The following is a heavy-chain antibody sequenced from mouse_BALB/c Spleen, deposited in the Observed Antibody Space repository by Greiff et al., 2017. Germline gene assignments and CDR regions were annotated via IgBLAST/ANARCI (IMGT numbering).Heavy chain of an antibody. V-gene: IGHV3-6*02. CDR2: ISYDGSN. D-gene: IGHD2-10*02. Sequence: EESGPGLVKPSQSLSLTCSVTGYSITSGYYWNWIRQFPGNKLEWMGYISYDGSNNYNPSLKNRISITRDTSKNQFFLKLNSVTTEDTATYYCARVYGNYDFAYWGQGTLVTVSA. CDR1: GYSITSGYY. J-gene: IGHJ3*01. CDR3: ARVYGNYDFAY.